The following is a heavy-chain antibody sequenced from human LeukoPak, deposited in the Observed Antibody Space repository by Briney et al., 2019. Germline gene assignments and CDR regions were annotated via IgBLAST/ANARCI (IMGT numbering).Heavy chain of an antibody. CDR2: IPYDGDNK. CDR3: ARERGGFLGRSVEVGGVHRGFDY. CDR1: GFIFSCCA. D-gene: IGHD3-16*01. J-gene: IGHJ4*02. V-gene: IGHV3-30-3*01. Sequence: GGSQSLSCGSCGFIFSCCAMRGGRKARGKVLGWGIVIPYDGDNKYYADFVKRRFIISEDNTKNTLHLQMNRQSSEDAVVYCCARERGGFLGRSVEVGGVHRGFDYWAQGTLDTVSS.